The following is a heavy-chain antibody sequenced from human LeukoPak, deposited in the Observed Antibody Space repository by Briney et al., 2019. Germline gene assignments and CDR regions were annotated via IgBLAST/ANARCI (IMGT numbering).Heavy chain of an antibody. D-gene: IGHD3-22*01. J-gene: IGHJ4*02. V-gene: IGHV4-59*01. CDR2: IYYSGST. CDR1: GGSISSYY. CDR3: ARAPVYDSSGYPYYFDY. Sequence: SETLSLTCTVSGGSISSYYWSWIRQPPGKGLEWIGYIYYSGSTNYNPSLKSRVTISVDTSKNQFSLKLSSVTAADTAVYYCARAPVYDSSGYPYYFDYWGQGTLVTVSS.